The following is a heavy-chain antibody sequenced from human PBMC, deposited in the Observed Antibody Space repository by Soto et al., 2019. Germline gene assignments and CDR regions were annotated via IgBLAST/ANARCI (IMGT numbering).Heavy chain of an antibody. V-gene: IGHV4-39*01. J-gene: IGHJ3*02. CDR2: IYYSGST. CDR3: ARVSTYYYDSSRAFDI. Sequence: SETLSLTCTVSGGSISSSSYYWGWILHPPGKGLEWIGSIYYSGSTYYNPSLKSRVTISVDTSKNQFSLKLSSVTAADTAVYYCARVSTYYYDSSRAFDIWGQGTMVTVSS. D-gene: IGHD3-22*01. CDR1: GGSISSSSYY.